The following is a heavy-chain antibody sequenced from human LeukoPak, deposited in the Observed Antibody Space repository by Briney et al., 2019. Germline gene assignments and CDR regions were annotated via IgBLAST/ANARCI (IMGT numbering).Heavy chain of an antibody. CDR2: IYTSGNT. V-gene: IGHV4-61*02. D-gene: IGHD3-9*01. CDR3: ARGYFDSSSCFWYFDL. Sequence: SETLSLTCSVSGRSISSASYYWSWIRQPAGKGLEWIGRIYTSGNTDYNPSLKSGVSMSVDTSKNQFPLQLSSVTAAGTAVYYCARGYFDSSSCFWYFDLWGPGTLVTVSS. CDR1: GRSISSASYY. J-gene: IGHJ2*01.